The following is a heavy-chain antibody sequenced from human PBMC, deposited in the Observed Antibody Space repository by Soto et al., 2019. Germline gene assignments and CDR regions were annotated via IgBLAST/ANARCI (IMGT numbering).Heavy chain of an antibody. CDR2: IVPLPGTT. J-gene: IGHJ3*01. CDR1: GGTFTKYA. CDR3: ASGVGGLGVSSGWPDYAFDV. Sequence: QVQLVQSGAAVRKPGSSVKVSCKASGGTFTKYAITWVRQAPRQGLEWMGGIVPLPGTTNYAQKFRGRVTISADESTSTAYLELSSLRSEDTAVYYCASGVGGLGVSSGWPDYAFDVWGQGTMVIVSS. V-gene: IGHV1-69*01. D-gene: IGHD6-19*01.